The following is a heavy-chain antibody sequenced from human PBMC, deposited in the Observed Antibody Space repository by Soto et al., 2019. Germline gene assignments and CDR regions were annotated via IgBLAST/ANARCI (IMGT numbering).Heavy chain of an antibody. Sequence: ASVXVSFKASWYIFTYDYMNFLRQAPGQGLECMGWINPNSGGTNYAQKFQGRVTMTTETSITTAYMELSGLRSEDTAVYYCSRKYCGSNSCQNSLDTWGQRTLVNV. CDR3: SRKYCGSNSCQNSLDT. D-gene: IGHD2-2*01. V-gene: IGHV1-2*02. CDR2: INPNSGGT. CDR1: WYIFTYDY. J-gene: IGHJ5*02.